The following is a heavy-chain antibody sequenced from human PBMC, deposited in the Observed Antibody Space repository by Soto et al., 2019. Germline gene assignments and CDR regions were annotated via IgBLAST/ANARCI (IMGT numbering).Heavy chain of an antibody. CDR1: CGSMSSSAYF. Sequence: SDTLSLTCAVSCGSMSSSAYFWAWVRQPPGKPLEWIGSVNYNGNTYYNPSLRSRVTISMDSFKNLFSLRLTSVTAADTAVFFCARHPYTCQEPFDSWGQGALVTV. CDR2: VNYNGNT. CDR3: ARHPYTCQEPFDS. J-gene: IGHJ4*02. D-gene: IGHD2-2*02. V-gene: IGHV4-39*01.